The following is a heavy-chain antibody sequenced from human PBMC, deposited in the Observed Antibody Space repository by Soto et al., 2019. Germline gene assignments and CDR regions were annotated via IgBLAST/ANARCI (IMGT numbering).Heavy chain of an antibody. CDR1: GFTFRSYG. J-gene: IGHJ3*02. CDR3: ARKDTDDAFDI. V-gene: IGHV3-30*03. D-gene: IGHD2-15*01. Sequence: GGSLGLSSAASGFTFRSYGIHWVRQAPGKGLEWVAVISYDGTNKWYADSVRGRFTISRDNSKNTLFLQMNSLRAEDTAVYYCARKDTDDAFDIWGQGTMVTVSS. CDR2: ISYDGTNK.